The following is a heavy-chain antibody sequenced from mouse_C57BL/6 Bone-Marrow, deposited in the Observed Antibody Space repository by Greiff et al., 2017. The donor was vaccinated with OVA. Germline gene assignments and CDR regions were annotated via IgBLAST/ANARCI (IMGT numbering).Heavy chain of an antibody. CDR2: IYPGDGDT. V-gene: IGHV1-82*01. CDR3: ARGGITTVVENYAMDY. J-gene: IGHJ4*01. D-gene: IGHD1-1*01. CDR1: GYAFSSSW. Sequence: VQLQQSGPELVKPGASVKISCKASGYAFSSSWMNWVKQRPGKGLEWIGRIYPGDGDTNYNGKFKGKATLTAAKSSSTAYMQLSSLTSEDSAVYFCARGGITTVVENYAMDYWGQGTSVTVSS.